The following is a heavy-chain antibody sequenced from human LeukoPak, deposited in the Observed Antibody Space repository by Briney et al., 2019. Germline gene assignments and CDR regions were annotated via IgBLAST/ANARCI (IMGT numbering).Heavy chain of an antibody. D-gene: IGHD3-16*02. CDR1: GFTFSSYA. J-gene: IGHJ6*02. CDR3: ARDIDPIGYYYYGMDV. V-gene: IGHV3-30-3*01. Sequence: PGGSLRLSCAASGFTFSSYAMHWVRQAPGKGLEWVAVISYDGSNKYYADSVKGRFTISRDNSKNTLYLQMNSLRAEDTAVYYCARDIDPIGYYYYGMDVWAKGPRSPSP. CDR2: ISYDGSNK.